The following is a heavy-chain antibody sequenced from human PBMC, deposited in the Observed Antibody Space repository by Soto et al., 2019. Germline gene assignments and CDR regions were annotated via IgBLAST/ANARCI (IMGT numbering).Heavy chain of an antibody. CDR1: GGSVSSGSYY. D-gene: IGHD6-6*01. Sequence: SETLSLTCTVSGGSVSSGSYYWSWIRQPPGKGLEWIGYIYYSGSTNYNPSLKSRVTISVDTSKNQFSLKLSSVTAADTAVYYCARDIPPSSIATERYYYYGMDVWGQGTTVTVSS. V-gene: IGHV4-61*01. J-gene: IGHJ6*02. CDR2: IYYSGST. CDR3: ARDIPPSSIATERYYYYGMDV.